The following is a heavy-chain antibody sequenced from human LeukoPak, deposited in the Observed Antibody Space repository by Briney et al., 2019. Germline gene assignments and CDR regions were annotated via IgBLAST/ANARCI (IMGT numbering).Heavy chain of an antibody. CDR3: ARSQYTTSTPFDY. Sequence: GGSLRLPCVASGFTFSNYAMHWVRQAPGKGLEWVAVVPYDGSHKYYADSVKGRFTISRDNSKNTLYLQMNSLRAEDTAVYYCARSQYTTSTPFDYWGQGTLVTVSS. D-gene: IGHD2-15*01. J-gene: IGHJ4*02. V-gene: IGHV3-30*04. CDR2: VPYDGSHK. CDR1: GFTFSNYA.